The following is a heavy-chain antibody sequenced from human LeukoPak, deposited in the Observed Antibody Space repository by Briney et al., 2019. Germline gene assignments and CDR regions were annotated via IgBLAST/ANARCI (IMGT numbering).Heavy chain of an antibody. CDR2: IYYSGST. Sequence: SETLSLTCTVSGGSISSYYWSWIRQPPGKGLEWIGYIYYSGSTNYNPSLKSRVTISVDTSKNQFSLKLSSVTAADTAVYCCARVLVRGVITYFDYWGQGTLVTVSS. V-gene: IGHV4-59*12. D-gene: IGHD3-10*01. CDR3: ARVLVRGVITYFDY. CDR1: GGSISSYY. J-gene: IGHJ4*02.